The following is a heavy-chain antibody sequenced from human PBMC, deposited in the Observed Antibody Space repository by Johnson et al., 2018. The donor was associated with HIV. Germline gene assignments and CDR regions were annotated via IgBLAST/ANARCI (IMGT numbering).Heavy chain of an antibody. CDR2: IRYDGSNK. CDR1: GFTFSSYG. V-gene: IGHV3-30*02. Sequence: QVQLVESGGGVVHPGRSLRLSCAASGFTFSSYGMHWVRQAPGKGLEWVAFIRYDGSNKYYADSVKGRFTVSRDNYKNTLYLQMNSLRGEDTAVYYCAKVHSSSSNGFDIWGQGTMVTVSS. D-gene: IGHD6-6*01. CDR3: AKVHSSSSNGFDI. J-gene: IGHJ3*02.